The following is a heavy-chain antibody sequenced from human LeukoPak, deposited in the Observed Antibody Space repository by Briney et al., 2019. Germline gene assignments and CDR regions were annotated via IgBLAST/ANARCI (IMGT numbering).Heavy chain of an antibody. D-gene: IGHD2-15*01. CDR3: AKDRAGYCSGGSCYTTFDP. J-gene: IGHJ5*02. CDR2: IYYSGST. Sequence: SQTLSLTCTVSGGSISSGGYYWTWIRQYPGKGLEWIGYIYYSGSTYYNPSLKSRVTISVDTSKNQFSLMLSSVTAADTALYYCAKDRAGYCSGGSCYTTFDPWGQGTLVTVSS. V-gene: IGHV4-31*03. CDR1: GGSISSGGYY.